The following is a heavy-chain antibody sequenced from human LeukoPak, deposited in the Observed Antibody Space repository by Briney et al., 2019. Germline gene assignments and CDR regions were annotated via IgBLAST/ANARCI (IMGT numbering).Heavy chain of an antibody. CDR2: ISGSGGNT. CDR3: AKVPGGKGWNFDS. V-gene: IGHV3-23*01. D-gene: IGHD2-15*01. J-gene: IGHJ4*02. CDR1: GFTFSSYA. Sequence: GGSLRLSCAASGFTFSSYAMSWGRQAPGKGLEWVSAISGSGGNTHYADSAKGRFTISRDNSKDTLYLQMNSLRAEDTAIYYCAKVPGGKGWNFDSWGQGTLVTVSS.